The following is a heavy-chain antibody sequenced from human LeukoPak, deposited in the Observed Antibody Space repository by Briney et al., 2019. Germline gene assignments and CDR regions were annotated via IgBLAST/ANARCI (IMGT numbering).Heavy chain of an antibody. D-gene: IGHD3-3*01. J-gene: IGHJ4*02. CDR2: ISSGGST. Sequence: SETLSLTCTVSGGSISGGSYYWGWLRQPPGKGLELIGTISSGGSTYYNPSLNSRVTISVDTSKNQFSLNLGSVTAADTAVYYCARSLPVWSGYYRGFDYWGQGTLVTVSS. CDR3: ARSLPVWSGYYRGFDY. CDR1: GGSISGGSYY. V-gene: IGHV4-39*01.